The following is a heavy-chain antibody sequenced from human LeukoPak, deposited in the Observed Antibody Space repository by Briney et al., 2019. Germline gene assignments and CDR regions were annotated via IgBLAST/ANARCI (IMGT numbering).Heavy chain of an antibody. Sequence: PSETLSLTCAVYGGSFSGYYWSWIRQPPGKGLEWIGEINHSGSTNYNPSLKSRVTISVDTSKNQFSLKLSSVTAADTAVYYCARALYFDWLLYPPHDAFDIWGQGTMVTVSS. D-gene: IGHD3-9*01. CDR1: GGSFSGYY. CDR3: ARALYFDWLLYPPHDAFDI. CDR2: INHSGST. J-gene: IGHJ3*02. V-gene: IGHV4-34*01.